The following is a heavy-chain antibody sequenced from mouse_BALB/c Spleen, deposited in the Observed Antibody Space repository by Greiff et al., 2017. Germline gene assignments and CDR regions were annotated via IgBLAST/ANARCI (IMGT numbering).Heavy chain of an antibody. J-gene: IGHJ3*01. CDR2: ISSGGSYT. CDR3: ASSGGSWFAY. CDR1: GFTFSSYG. V-gene: IGHV5-6*01. D-gene: IGHD3-2*02. Sequence: EVKLVESGGDLVKPGGSLKLSCAASGFTFSSYGMSWVRQTPDKRLEWVATISSGGSYTYYPDSVKGRFTISRDNPKNTLFLQMTSLRSEDTAMYYCASSGGSWFAYWGQGTLVTVSA.